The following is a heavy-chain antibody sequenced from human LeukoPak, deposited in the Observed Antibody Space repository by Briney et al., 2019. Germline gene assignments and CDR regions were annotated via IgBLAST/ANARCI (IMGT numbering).Heavy chain of an antibody. V-gene: IGHV1-2*07. CDR1: GYTFTDYY. CDR3: ARDTVAWDFDF. J-gene: IGHJ4*02. Sequence: ASVKVSCKAPGYTFTDYYLHWVRQAPGQGFECMGWINPHTGVTDYAHKFQGRVTMTRDTSISTAYMELSSLKSDDTAVYYCARDTVAWDFDFWGQGTLVTVSS. CDR2: INPHTGVT. D-gene: IGHD4-23*01.